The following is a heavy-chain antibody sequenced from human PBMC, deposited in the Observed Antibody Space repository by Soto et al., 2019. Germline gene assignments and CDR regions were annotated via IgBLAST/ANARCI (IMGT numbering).Heavy chain of an antibody. J-gene: IGHJ6*04. V-gene: IGHV4-61*01. CDR2: IYYSGST. Sequence: SETLSLTCTVSGVSVSSGSYYWSWIRQPPGKGLEWIGYIYYSGSTNYNPSLKSRVTISVDTSKNQFSLKLSSVTAADTAVYYCARGGGGYSYGYGYYYYGMDVWGKGTTVTVSS. CDR1: GVSVSSGSYY. CDR3: ARGGGGYSYGYGYYYYGMDV. D-gene: IGHD5-18*01.